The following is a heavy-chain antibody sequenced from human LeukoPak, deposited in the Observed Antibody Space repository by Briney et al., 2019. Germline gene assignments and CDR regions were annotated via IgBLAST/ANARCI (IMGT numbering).Heavy chain of an antibody. Sequence: ASVKVSCKASGYTFTSYGISWVRQAPGQGLEWMGWISAYNGNTNYAQKLQGRVTMTTDTSTSTAYMELRSLRSDDTAVYYCARDEAIFGEEPTIDPWGQGTLVTVSS. CDR3: ARDEAIFGEEPTIDP. V-gene: IGHV1-18*01. D-gene: IGHD3-3*01. CDR1: GYTFTSYG. CDR2: ISAYNGNT. J-gene: IGHJ5*02.